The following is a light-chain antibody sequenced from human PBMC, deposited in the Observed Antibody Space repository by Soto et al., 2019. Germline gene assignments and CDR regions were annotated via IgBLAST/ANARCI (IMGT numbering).Light chain of an antibody. CDR1: ESLLWSNGSNY. V-gene: IGKV2-28*01. CDR2: LGS. Sequence: DIVMTQSPLSLPVTPGAPASISCESSESLLWSNGSNYLDWYLQKPGQSPQLLIYLGSNRASGVPDRFSGSGSGTDFTLTISSVEAEDVAVYYCMQSLHMPLTFGPGTKVDVK. J-gene: IGKJ3*01. CDR3: MQSLHMPLT.